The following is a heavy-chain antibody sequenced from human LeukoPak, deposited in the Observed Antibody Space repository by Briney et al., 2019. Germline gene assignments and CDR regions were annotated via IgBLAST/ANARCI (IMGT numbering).Heavy chain of an antibody. CDR2: ISAYNGNK. V-gene: IGHV1-18*01. Sequence: ASVKVSRKASGYTFTSYCIICVRQPPGQGLEWMGCISAYNGNKNYAQKLQGRVTMTTDTSTSTAYMELRSLRSDDTAVYSCARVVVVVPALSFYYYMDVWGEGTPVTVSS. CDR3: ARVVVVVPALSFYYYMDV. J-gene: IGHJ6*03. CDR1: GYTFTSYC. D-gene: IGHD2-2*01.